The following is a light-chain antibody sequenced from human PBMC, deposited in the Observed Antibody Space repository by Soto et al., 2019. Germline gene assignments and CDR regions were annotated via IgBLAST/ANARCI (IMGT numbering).Light chain of an antibody. CDR1: QSISSY. V-gene: IGKV1-39*01. J-gene: IGKJ1*01. CDR3: QQSYGTPA. CDR2: AAS. Sequence: DIQMTQSPSSLSASVGDRVTSTCRASQSISSYLNWYQQKPGKAPKLLIYAASSLQSGVPSRFSGSGSGTDFTLTISSLQPEDFATYYCQQSYGTPAFGQGTKVDIK.